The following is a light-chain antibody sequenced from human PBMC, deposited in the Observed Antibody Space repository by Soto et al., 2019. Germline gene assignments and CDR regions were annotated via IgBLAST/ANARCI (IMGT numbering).Light chain of an antibody. Sequence: DIQMTHSPSSVSASVGDRVTITWRSSQGMSSWIAWYHQKPGKATNLLIYGTSNLQSVVPSRFRGSESGTEFTHTISSLQPDESATSYCQQANRFSPTFGQGTQVEIQ. CDR3: QQANRFSPT. J-gene: IGKJ1*01. CDR1: QGMSSW. V-gene: IGKV1D-12*01. CDR2: GTS.